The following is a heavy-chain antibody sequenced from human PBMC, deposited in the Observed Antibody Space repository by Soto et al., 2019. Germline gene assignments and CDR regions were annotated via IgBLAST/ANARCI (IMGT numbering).Heavy chain of an antibody. D-gene: IGHD3-22*01. CDR2: ISYDGSNT. CDR3: ARGGYHYGMDV. CDR1: VFTFSSYG. Sequence: GGSLRPSSAASVFTFSSYGMPWVRKAPGKGLAWVAVISYDGSNTYYADSVKGRFTISRDNPKNTLYLQVNSLRAEDMAVYYCARGGYHYGMDVWGQGTTVTVSS. V-gene: IGHV3-30*03. J-gene: IGHJ6*02.